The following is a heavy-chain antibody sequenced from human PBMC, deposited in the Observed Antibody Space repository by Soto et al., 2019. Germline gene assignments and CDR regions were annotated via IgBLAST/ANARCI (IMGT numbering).Heavy chain of an antibody. CDR3: AKTGIAVAGTRRADPGRGAFDI. V-gene: IGHV3-30*18. D-gene: IGHD6-19*01. CDR1: GFTLSSYG. J-gene: IGHJ3*02. CDR2: ISYDGSNK. Sequence: PGGSLRLSCAASGFTLSSYGMHWVRQAPGKGLEWVAVISYDGSNKYYADSVKGRFTISRDNSKNTLYLQMNSLRAEDTAVYYCAKTGIAVAGTRRADPGRGAFDIWGQGTMVTVSS.